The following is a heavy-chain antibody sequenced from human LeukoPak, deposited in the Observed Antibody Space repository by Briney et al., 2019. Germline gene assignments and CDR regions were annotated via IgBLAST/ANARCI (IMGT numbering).Heavy chain of an antibody. V-gene: IGHV3-23*01. CDR1: GVTFSSCA. Sequence: GGSLRLSCAASGVTFSSCAMTWVRQAPGKGLEWVSSISGSGATTYYADSVKGRFTISRDNSNNTVYLQMNSLRAEDTAVYYCARDQSRVGASDPFDYWGQGMQVGVSS. D-gene: IGHD1-26*01. CDR3: ARDQSRVGASDPFDY. J-gene: IGHJ4*02. CDR2: ISGSGATT.